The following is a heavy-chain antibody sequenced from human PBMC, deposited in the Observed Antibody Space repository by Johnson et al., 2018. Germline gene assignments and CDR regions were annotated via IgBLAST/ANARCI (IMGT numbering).Heavy chain of an antibody. CDR1: GFIFSSYW. J-gene: IGHJ6*04. CDR3: ARLWFGENYGMDV. D-gene: IGHD3-10*01. CDR2: INSDGSST. Sequence: VQLQESGGGLVQPGGSLRLSCAASGFIFSSYWMHWVSQVPGKGLVWVSRINSDGSSTSYADSVKGRFTISRDNAKNTLYLQMNSLSAEDTAVYYCARLWFGENYGMDVWGKGTTVTVSS. V-gene: IGHV3-74*01.